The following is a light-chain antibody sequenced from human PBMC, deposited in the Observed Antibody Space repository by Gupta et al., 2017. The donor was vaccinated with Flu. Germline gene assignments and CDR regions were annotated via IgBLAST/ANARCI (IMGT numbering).Light chain of an antibody. V-gene: IGLV3-25*02. Sequence: YDLTQPPSVSVSPGQTARITCSGHALPKQYAHWYQQKPGQAPVMVIYKDIERPAGIPDRFSGSSSGTTLTLTISGVEADDEADYYCQSADSSGSSVFGTGTKFTVL. CDR1: ALPKQY. CDR2: KDI. J-gene: IGLJ1*01. CDR3: QSADSSGSSV.